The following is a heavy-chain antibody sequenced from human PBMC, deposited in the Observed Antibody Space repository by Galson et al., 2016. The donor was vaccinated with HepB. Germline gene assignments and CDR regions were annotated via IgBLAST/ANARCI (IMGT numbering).Heavy chain of an antibody. CDR2: ITSSSSYI. CDR3: ARALGRSSGWSPKGY. V-gene: IGHV3-21*01. CDR1: GFTFSSYS. Sequence: SLRLSCAASGFTFSSYSMNWVRQAPGKGLEWVSSITSSSSYIYYADSVKGRFTISRDNAKNTLYLQMNSLRTEDTAVYYCARALGRSSGWSPKGYWGQGTLVAVSS. J-gene: IGHJ4*02. D-gene: IGHD6-19*01.